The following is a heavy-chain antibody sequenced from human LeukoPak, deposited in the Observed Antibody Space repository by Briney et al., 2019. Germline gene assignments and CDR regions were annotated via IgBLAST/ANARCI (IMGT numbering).Heavy chain of an antibody. CDR3: ARGYCSGGSCYRVVFFDY. J-gene: IGHJ4*02. Sequence: ASVKVSCTASGYTFTSYYMHWVRQAPGQGLEWMGIINPSGGSTSYAQKFQGRVTMTRDMSTSTVYMELSSLRSEDTAVYYCARGYCSGGSCYRVVFFDYWGQGTLVTVSS. CDR1: GYTFTSYY. V-gene: IGHV1-46*01. CDR2: INPSGGST. D-gene: IGHD2-15*01.